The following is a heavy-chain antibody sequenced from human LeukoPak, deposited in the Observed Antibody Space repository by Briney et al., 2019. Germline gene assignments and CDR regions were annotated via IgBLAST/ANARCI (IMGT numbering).Heavy chain of an antibody. CDR3: ARETYYYDSSGYYFRDY. CDR2: ISSSSSYI. D-gene: IGHD3-22*01. J-gene: IGHJ4*02. CDR1: GFTFSSYS. V-gene: IGHV3-21*04. Sequence: GGSLRLSCAASGFTFSSYSMNWVRQAPGKGLEWVSSISSSSSYIYYADSVKGRFTISRDNSKNTLYLQMNSLRAEDTAVYYCARETYYYDSSGYYFRDYWGQGTLVTVSS.